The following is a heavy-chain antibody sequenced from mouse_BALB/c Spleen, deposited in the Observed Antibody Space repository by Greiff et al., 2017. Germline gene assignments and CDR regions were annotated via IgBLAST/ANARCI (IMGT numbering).Heavy chain of an antibody. Sequence: DVKLQESGGGLVQPGGSMKLSCVASGFTFSSYWMSWVRQSPEKGLEWVAEIRLKSDNYATHYAESVKGKFTISRDDSKSRLYLQMNSLRAEDTGIYYCTLYGNSWFAYWGQGTLVTVSA. D-gene: IGHD2-1*01. V-gene: IGHV6-6*02. CDR3: TLYGNSWFAY. J-gene: IGHJ3*01. CDR1: GFTFSSYW. CDR2: IRLKSDNYAT.